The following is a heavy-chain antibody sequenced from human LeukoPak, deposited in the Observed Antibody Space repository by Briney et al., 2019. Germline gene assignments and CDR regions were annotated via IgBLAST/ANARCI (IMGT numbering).Heavy chain of an antibody. J-gene: IGHJ4*02. CDR2: ISSSSSYI. CDR1: GFTFSSYS. CDR3: ARDQDGGGPHDY. V-gene: IGHV3-21*01. Sequence: GGSLRLSCAASGFTFSSYSMNWVRQAPGKGLEWVSSISSSSSYIYYADSVKGRFTISRDNAKNSLYLQRNSLRAEDTAVYYCARDQDGGGPHDYWGQGTLVTVSS. D-gene: IGHD3-10*01.